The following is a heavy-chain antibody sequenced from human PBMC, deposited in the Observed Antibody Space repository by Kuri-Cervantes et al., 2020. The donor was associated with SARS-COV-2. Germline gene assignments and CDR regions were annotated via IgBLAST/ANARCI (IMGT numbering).Heavy chain of an antibody. CDR3: ARGGKDSPTSMYFYYHMDV. J-gene: IGHJ6*03. CDR1: GYTFTGYY. D-gene: IGHD2-15*01. CDR2: IHPNTGGT. Sequence: ASVKVSCKASGYTFTGYYMHWVRQAPGQGLEYMGWIHPNTGGTPFAQKFPGRVTLTRDTSITTVYMELYSLTSDDTAVYYCARGGKDSPTSMYFYYHMDVWGRGTMVTVYS. V-gene: IGHV1-2*02.